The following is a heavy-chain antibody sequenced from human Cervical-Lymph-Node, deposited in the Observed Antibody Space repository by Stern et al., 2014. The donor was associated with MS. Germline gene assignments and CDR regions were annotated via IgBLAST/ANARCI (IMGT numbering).Heavy chain of an antibody. CDR3: ARDPRGVLYDY. CDR2: ISYDGSNK. J-gene: IGHJ4*02. CDR1: GFTFSSYA. Sequence: VQLEESGGGVVQPGRSLRLSCAASGFTFSSYAMHWVRQAPGKGLEWVAVISYDGSNKYYADSVKGRFTISRDNSKNTLYLQMNSLRAEDTAVYYCARDPRGVLYDYWGQGTLVTVSS. D-gene: IGHD3-10*01. V-gene: IGHV3-30*01.